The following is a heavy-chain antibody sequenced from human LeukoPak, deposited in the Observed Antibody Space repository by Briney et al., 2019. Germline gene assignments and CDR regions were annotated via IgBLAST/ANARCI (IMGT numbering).Heavy chain of an antibody. V-gene: IGHV4-61*01. CDR1: GGSISSSSYY. D-gene: IGHD6-19*01. CDR2: IYYSGST. Sequence: SETLSLTCTVSGGSISSSSYYWSWIRQPPGKGLEWIGYIYYSGSTNYNPSLKSRVTISVDTSKNQFSLKLSSVTAADTAVYYCACGWYDNWFDPWGQGTLVTVSS. J-gene: IGHJ5*02. CDR3: ACGWYDNWFDP.